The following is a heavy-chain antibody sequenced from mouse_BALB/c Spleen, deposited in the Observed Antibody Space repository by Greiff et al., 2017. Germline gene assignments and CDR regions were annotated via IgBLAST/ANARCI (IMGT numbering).Heavy chain of an antibody. CDR1: GYTFTEYT. CDR2: INPNNGGT. D-gene: IGHD2-1*01. Sequence: VHVKQSGPELVKPGASVKISCKTSGYTFTEYTMHWVKQSHGKSLEWIGGINPNNGGTSYNQKFKGKATLTVDKSSSTAYMELRSLTSEDSAVYYCARFSYGNYVGGFYAMDYWGQGTSVTVSS. J-gene: IGHJ4*01. V-gene: IGHV1-18*01. CDR3: ARFSYGNYVGGFYAMDY.